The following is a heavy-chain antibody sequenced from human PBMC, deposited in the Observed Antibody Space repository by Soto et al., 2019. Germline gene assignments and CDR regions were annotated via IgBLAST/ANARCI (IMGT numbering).Heavy chain of an antibody. V-gene: IGHV5-10-1*01. J-gene: IGHJ4*02. CDR3: ASHYYDSSGYYSFLDY. Sequence: GDSLKISGKDSGYSFTGYCISWVLHMPGKGLEFMRGSDPSDSYTNYSPSFHGHVTISADKPIRTAYLKWRRLKESDCGMYYCASHYYDSSGYYSFLDYWGQGTLVTVSS. D-gene: IGHD3-22*01. CDR2: SDPSDSYT. CDR1: GYSFTGYC.